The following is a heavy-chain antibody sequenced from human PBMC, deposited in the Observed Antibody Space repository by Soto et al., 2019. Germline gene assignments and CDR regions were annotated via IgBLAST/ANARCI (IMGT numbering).Heavy chain of an antibody. CDR1: GYTFTSYD. Sequence: QVQLVQSGAEVKKPGASVKVSCKASGYTFTSYDINWVRQATGQGLEWMGWMNPNSGNAGYAQKFQGRVTMTRNTSISTAYMELSSLRSEDMAVYYCARMQHLVPYWFDPWGQGPLVTVSS. J-gene: IGHJ5*02. CDR2: MNPNSGNA. CDR3: ARMQHLVPYWFDP. V-gene: IGHV1-8*01. D-gene: IGHD6-13*01.